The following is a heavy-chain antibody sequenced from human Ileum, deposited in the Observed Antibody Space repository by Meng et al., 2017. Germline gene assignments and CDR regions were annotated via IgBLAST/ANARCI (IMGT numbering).Heavy chain of an antibody. CDR1: GVSFSGYW. CDR2: IKPDGTSG. D-gene: IGHD1-26*01. J-gene: IGHJ2*01. CDR3: ARGVSDRYGYFDL. Sequence: QLVEPGGFLVQPGESLRLSCTTSGVSFSGYWMHWVRQAPGKGLGWVSRIKPDGTSGFYADPVSSRFTISRDTNGNTLYLQWNSLRDEDTAVYYCARGVSDRYGYFDLWGRGTLVTVSS. V-gene: IGHV3-74*01.